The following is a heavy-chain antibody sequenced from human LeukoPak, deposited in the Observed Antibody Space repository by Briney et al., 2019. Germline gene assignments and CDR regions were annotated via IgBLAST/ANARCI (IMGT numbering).Heavy chain of an antibody. CDR3: ARDCEFCDLLFYMNV. D-gene: IGHD3-16*01. J-gene: IGHJ6*03. CDR1: GGSISSGSYY. V-gene: IGHV4-61*02. CDR2: IYTSGST. Sequence: TLSLTCTVSGGSISSGSYYWSWIRQPAGKGLEWIGRIYTSGSTNYNPSLKSRVTISVDTSKNQFSLKLSSVTAADTAVYYCARDCEFCDLLFYMNVWGKGTTVTVSS.